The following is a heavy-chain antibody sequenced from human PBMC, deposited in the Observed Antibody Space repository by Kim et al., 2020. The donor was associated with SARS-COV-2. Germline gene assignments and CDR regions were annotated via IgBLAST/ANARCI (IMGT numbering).Heavy chain of an antibody. D-gene: IGHD4-4*01. CDR1: GGSISSSSYY. Sequence: SETLSLTCTVSGGSISSSSYYWGWIRQPPGKGLEWIGSIYYSGSTYYNPSLKSRVTISVDTSKNQFSLKLSSVTAADTAVYYCARTIPYSNYAEGENWFDPWGQGTLVTVSS. V-gene: IGHV4-39*07. J-gene: IGHJ5*02. CDR3: ARTIPYSNYAEGENWFDP. CDR2: IYYSGST.